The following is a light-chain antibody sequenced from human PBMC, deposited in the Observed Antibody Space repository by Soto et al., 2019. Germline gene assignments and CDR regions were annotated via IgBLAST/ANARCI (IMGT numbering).Light chain of an antibody. CDR2: DAS. CDR3: QKYNSAPWT. CDR1: QGISNY. Sequence: DIQMTQSPSSLSVSVGDRVTITCRASQGISNYLAWYQQKPGKVPQLLIYDASTLQSGVPSRFSGSGSETHFTLTISSLQPEDVASYYCQKYNSAPWTFGQGTKVEIK. J-gene: IGKJ1*01. V-gene: IGKV1-27*01.